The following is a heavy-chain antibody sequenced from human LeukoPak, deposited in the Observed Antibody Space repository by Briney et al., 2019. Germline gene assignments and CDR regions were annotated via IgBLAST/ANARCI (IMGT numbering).Heavy chain of an antibody. CDR2: IYYSGAT. CDR1: GASITSYY. Sequence: SETLSLTCTVSGASITSYYWSWVRQHPGKGLEWMGYIYYSGATDYNPSLKSRVTMSVDTSKNQFSLKLSSVTAADTAVYYGARKGVLDIWGQGTMVTVSS. V-gene: IGHV4-59*01. J-gene: IGHJ3*02. D-gene: IGHD2-8*01. CDR3: ARKGVLDI.